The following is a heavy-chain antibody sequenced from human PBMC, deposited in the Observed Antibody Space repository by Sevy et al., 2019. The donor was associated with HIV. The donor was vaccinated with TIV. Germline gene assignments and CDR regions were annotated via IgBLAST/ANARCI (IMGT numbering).Heavy chain of an antibody. CDR2: ISGSGGST. CDR1: GFTFSSYA. D-gene: IGHD2-2*01. Sequence: GGSLRLSCAASGFTFSSYAMSWVRQAPGKGLEWVSAISGSGGSTYYADSVKGRFTISRDNSKNTLYLQMNSLRAEDTAVYYCANAYLLPSPYYYYGMDVWGQGTTVTVSS. CDR3: ANAYLLPSPYYYYGMDV. J-gene: IGHJ6*02. V-gene: IGHV3-23*01.